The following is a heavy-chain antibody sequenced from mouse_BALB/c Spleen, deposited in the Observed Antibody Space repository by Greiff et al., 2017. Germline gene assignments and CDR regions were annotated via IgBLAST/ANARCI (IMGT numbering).Heavy chain of an antibody. Sequence: EVKLMESGPVLVKPSQSLSLTCSVTGYSITSGYYCNWIRQFPGNKLEWMGYISYDGSNNYNPSLKNRISITRDTSKNQFFLKLNSVTTEDTATYYCARVATGTIDYFDYWGQGTTLTVSS. J-gene: IGHJ2*01. CDR3: ARVATGTIDYFDY. V-gene: IGHV3-6*02. CDR1: GYSITSGYY. CDR2: ISYDGSN. D-gene: IGHD4-1*02.